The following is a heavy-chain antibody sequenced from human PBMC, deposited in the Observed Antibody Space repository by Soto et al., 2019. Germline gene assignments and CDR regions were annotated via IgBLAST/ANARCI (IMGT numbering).Heavy chain of an antibody. J-gene: IGHJ4*02. CDR1: GFTFSSYW. V-gene: IGHV3-7*04. D-gene: IGHD2-8*01. CDR2: IRQDGSEK. Sequence: EVQLVESGGGLVQPGGSLRLSCAVSGFTFSSYWMSWVRQAPGKGLEWLANIRQDGSEKNYIDSVKGRFTISRDNAKNSAYLQMSSLRVEDTAVYYCLRGGWSVDYWGQGTLVIVSS. CDR3: LRGGWSVDY.